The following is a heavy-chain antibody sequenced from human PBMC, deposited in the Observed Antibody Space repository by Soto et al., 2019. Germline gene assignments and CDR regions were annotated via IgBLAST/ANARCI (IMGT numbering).Heavy chain of an antibody. J-gene: IGHJ4*02. V-gene: IGHV1-18*01. D-gene: IGHD3-9*01. Sequence: QVQLVQSGAEVKKPGASVKVSCKASGYTFTSYGISWVRQAPGQGLEWMGRISAYNGNTNYAQKLQGRVPKTTDTPTRRVYMGLSSLRSDATAVYSCARVCDILAGYYSPFDYWGQGTLVTVSS. CDR1: GYTFTSYG. CDR3: ARVCDILAGYYSPFDY. CDR2: ISAYNGNT.